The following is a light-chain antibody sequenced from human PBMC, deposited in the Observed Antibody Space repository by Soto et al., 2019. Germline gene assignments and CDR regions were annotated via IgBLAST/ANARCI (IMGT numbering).Light chain of an antibody. CDR2: EGS. V-gene: IGLV2-23*01. CDR1: SSDVGSYNL. J-gene: IGLJ3*02. Sequence: QSALTQPASVSGSPGQSITISCTGTSSDVGSYNLVSWYQHHPGKAPKVMIYEGSKRPSGVSNRFSGSKSGNTASLTISGLQAEDEAEYYCCSYAGSSTWVFGGGTKLTVL. CDR3: CSYAGSSTWV.